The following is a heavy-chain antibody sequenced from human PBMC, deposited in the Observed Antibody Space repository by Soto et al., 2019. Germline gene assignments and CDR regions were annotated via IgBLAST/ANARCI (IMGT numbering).Heavy chain of an antibody. CDR3: ARVGQPPSDY. Sequence: LSLTCAVSRGSFSGYYWSWVRQFPGKGLEWIGEIIHTGSTNYNPSLKSRVTMSIDTSKKEISLKLSSVTAADTAVYYCARVGQPPSDYWGQGTLVTVSS. CDR2: IIHTGST. J-gene: IGHJ4*02. D-gene: IGHD2-2*01. V-gene: IGHV4-34*12. CDR1: RGSFSGYY.